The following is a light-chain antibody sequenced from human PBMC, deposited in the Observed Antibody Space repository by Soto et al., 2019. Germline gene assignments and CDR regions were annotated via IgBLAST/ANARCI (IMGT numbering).Light chain of an antibody. CDR3: SSYRTGSTYV. CDR1: ISDVGDYNY. Sequence: QSALTQPASVSGSPGQSITISCTGTISDVGDYNYVSWYQQHPGKAPKLVLYEVSNRPSGVSNRFSGFKSGLTASLTISGLQAEDEADYYCSSYRTGSTYVFGSGTKVTVL. V-gene: IGLV2-14*01. J-gene: IGLJ1*01. CDR2: EVS.